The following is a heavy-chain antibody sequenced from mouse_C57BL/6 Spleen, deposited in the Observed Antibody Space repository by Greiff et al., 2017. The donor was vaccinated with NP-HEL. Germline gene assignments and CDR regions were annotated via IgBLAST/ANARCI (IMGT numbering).Heavy chain of an antibody. D-gene: IGHD1-1*01. CDR1: GYTFTSYW. CDR2: IYPGNSDT. CDR3: TRATVVANCDY. V-gene: IGHV1-5*01. J-gene: IGHJ2*01. Sequence: VQLQQSGTVLARPGASVKMSCKTSGYTFTSYWMHWVKQRPGQGLAWIGAIYPGNSDTSYNQKFKGKAKLTAVTSASTAYMELSSLTNEDSAVYYCTRATVVANCDYWGQGTTLTVSS.